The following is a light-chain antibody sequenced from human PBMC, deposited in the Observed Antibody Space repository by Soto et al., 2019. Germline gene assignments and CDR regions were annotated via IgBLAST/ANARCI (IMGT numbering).Light chain of an antibody. CDR1: SSDLGSYNL. CDR3: CSYAGRHTLV. V-gene: IGLV2-23*02. CDR2: EVS. J-gene: IGLJ2*01. Sequence: QSVLTQPASVSGSPGQSITISCTGTSSDLGSYNLVSWYQQHPGKAPKLMIYEVSKRPSGVSNRFSGSKSGNTASLTISGLQAEDEADYYCCSYAGRHTLVFGGGTKVTVL.